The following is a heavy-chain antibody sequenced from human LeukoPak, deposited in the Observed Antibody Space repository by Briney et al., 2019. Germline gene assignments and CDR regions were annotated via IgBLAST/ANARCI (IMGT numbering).Heavy chain of an antibody. Sequence: GGSLRLSCAASGFTFSSYGMSWVRQAPGKGLEWVSAISGSGGSTYYADSVKGRFTISRDNSKNTLYLQMNSLRAEDTAVYYCAKGDKDIVVVPAATEYYYYYYMDVWGKGTTVTVSS. CDR1: GFTFSSYG. D-gene: IGHD2-2*01. CDR2: ISGSGGST. V-gene: IGHV3-23*01. J-gene: IGHJ6*03. CDR3: AKGDKDIVVVPAATEYYYYYYMDV.